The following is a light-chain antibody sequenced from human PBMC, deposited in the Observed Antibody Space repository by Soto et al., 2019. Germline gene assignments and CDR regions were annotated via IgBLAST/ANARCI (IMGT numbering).Light chain of an antibody. Sequence: QSALTQSPSVSGAPGQRVSISCTGTSSNIGAGFDVHWYQQLPATAPKLLIYGNNNRPSGVPDRFSGSKSGTSASLAITGLQAEDEADYYCQSYDTSLSGGSVFGTGTKLPVL. CDR1: SSNIGAGFD. CDR2: GNN. V-gene: IGLV1-40*01. CDR3: QSYDTSLSGGSV. J-gene: IGLJ1*01.